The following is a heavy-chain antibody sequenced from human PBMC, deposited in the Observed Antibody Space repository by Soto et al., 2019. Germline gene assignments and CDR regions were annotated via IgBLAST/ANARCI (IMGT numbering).Heavy chain of an antibody. CDR1: GFTFSSYS. CDR2: ISSSSSTI. J-gene: IGHJ3*02. V-gene: IGHV3-48*04. CDR3: ARYKATWDDAFDI. Sequence: GGSLRLSCAASGFTFSSYSMNWVRQAPGKGLEWVSYISSSSSTIYYADSVKGRFTISRDNAKNSLYLQMNSLRAEDTAVYYCARYKATWDDAFDIWGQGTMVTVSS. D-gene: IGHD1-20*01.